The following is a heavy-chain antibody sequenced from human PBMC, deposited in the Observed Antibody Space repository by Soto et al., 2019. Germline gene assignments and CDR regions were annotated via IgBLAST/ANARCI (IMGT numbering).Heavy chain of an antibody. V-gene: IGHV2-26*01. J-gene: IGHJ5*02. CDR1: GFSLSNARMG. Sequence: QVTLKESGPVLVKPTETLTLTCTVSGFSLSNARMGVSWIRQPPGKALEWLAHIFSNDEKSYSTSLKSRLTISKDTSKSQVVXTMTNXDPVXXATXYCXXXXXXXTWFDPWGQGTLVTVSS. CDR2: IFSNDEK. CDR3: XXXXXXXTWFDP.